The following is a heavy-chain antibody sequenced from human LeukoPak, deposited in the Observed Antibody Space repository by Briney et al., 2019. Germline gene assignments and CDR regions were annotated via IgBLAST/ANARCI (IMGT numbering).Heavy chain of an antibody. D-gene: IGHD6-19*01. CDR2: INHSGST. CDR1: GGSFSGYY. Sequence: PSETLSLTCAVYGGSFSGYYWSWVRQPPGKGLEWIGEINHSGSTNYNPSLKSRVTISVDTSKNQFSLKLSSVTAADTAVYYCARLPRQRLVRNPYYGMDVWGQGTTVTVSS. J-gene: IGHJ6*02. CDR3: ARLPRQRLVRNPYYGMDV. V-gene: IGHV4-34*01.